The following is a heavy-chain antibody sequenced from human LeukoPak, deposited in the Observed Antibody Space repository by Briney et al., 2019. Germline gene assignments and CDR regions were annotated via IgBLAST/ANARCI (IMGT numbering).Heavy chain of an antibody. D-gene: IGHD3-9*01. V-gene: IGHV2-5*02. J-gene: IGHJ4*02. CDR1: GFSLSTSGVG. Sequence: SGPTLVNPTQTLTLTCTFSGFSLSTSGVGVGWIRQPPGKALEWLALIYWDDEKRYSPSLKSRLTITKDTSKNQVVLTMTNMDPVDTGTYFCAHRYDKYYLDYWGQGTLVTVSS. CDR3: AHRYDKYYLDY. CDR2: IYWDDEK.